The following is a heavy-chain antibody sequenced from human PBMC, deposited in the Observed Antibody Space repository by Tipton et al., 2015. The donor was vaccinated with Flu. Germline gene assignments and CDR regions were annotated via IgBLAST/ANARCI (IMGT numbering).Heavy chain of an antibody. J-gene: IGHJ4*02. D-gene: IGHD3-22*01. CDR1: GGPLSSFY. CDR2: IYSSGSA. V-gene: IGHV4-4*07. CDR3: ACAGHGYYDSSGSDY. Sequence: TLSLTFTVSGGPLSSFYWNWIRQPAGKGLEWVGRIYSSGSASYNPSLKSRVTMSVDTSKNQFSLNLTSVTAADTAVYYCACAGHGYYDSSGSDYWGQGTLVTVSS.